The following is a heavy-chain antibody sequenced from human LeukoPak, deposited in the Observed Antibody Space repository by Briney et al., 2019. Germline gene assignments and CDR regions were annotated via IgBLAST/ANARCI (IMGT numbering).Heavy chain of an antibody. CDR2: IYYSGST. CDR1: GGSISNYY. D-gene: IGHD3-16*01. V-gene: IGHV4-59*12. J-gene: IGHJ4*02. CDR3: ARFSAPLRFRIDY. Sequence: SETLSLTCIVSGGSISNYYWNWIRQPPGKGLEWIGYIYYSGSTNYNPSLKSRVTISVDTSKNQFSLKLSSVTAADTAVYYCARFSAPLRFRIDYWGQGTLVTVSS.